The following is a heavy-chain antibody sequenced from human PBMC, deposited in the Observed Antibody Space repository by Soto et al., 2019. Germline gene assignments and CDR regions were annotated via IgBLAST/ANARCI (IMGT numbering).Heavy chain of an antibody. D-gene: IGHD2-15*01. CDR2: IYPGDSES. CDR3: ARQGPKDSGGGWYFDV. V-gene: IGHV5-51*01. J-gene: IGHJ3*01. Sequence: PGESLKISCKGSGYSFSSYWIGWVRQMPGKGLEWMGIIYPGDSESRYSPSFQGQVTMSADKSISIAYLQWSSLKASDTAMYYCARQGPKDSGGGWYFDVWGQGTMVTVSS. CDR1: GYSFSSYW.